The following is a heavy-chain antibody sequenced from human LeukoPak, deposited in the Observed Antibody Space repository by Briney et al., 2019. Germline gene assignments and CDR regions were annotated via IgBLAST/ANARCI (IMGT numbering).Heavy chain of an antibody. CDR3: TTGEYSSSWYSWRYYYYGMDV. CDR1: GFTFSNAW. Sequence: TGGSLRLSCAASGFTFSNAWMNWVRQAPGKELEWVGRIKSKTDGGTTDYAAPVKGRFTISRDDSKNTLYLQMNSLKTEDTAVYYCTTGEYSSSWYSWRYYYYGMDVWGQGTTVTVSS. J-gene: IGHJ6*02. V-gene: IGHV3-15*07. CDR2: IKSKTDGGTT. D-gene: IGHD6-13*01.